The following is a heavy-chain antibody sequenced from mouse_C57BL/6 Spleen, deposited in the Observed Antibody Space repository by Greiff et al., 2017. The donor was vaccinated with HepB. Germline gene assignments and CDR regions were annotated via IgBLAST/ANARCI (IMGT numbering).Heavy chain of an antibody. D-gene: IGHD1-1*01. CDR1: GFTFTDYY. J-gene: IGHJ1*03. CDR2: VYPYNGGT. V-gene: IGHV1-36*01. CDR3: ARSWVTTVVAPGYFDV. Sequence: VQLQQSGPVLVKPGPSVKISCKASGFTFTDYYMHWVKQSHGKSLEWIGLVYPYNGGTSYNQKFKGKATLTVDTSSSTAYMELNSLTSEDSAVYYCARSWVTTVVAPGYFDVWGTGTTVTVSS.